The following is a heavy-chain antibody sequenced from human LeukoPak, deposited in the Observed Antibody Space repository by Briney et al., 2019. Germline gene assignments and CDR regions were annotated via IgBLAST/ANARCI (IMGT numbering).Heavy chain of an antibody. Sequence: GASVKVSCKASGYTFTGYYMHWVRQAPGQGLEWMGWINPNSGGTNYAQKFQDSVTMTRDTSISTAYMELSSLRSEDTAVYYRARESGLYGSGNRYWGQGTLVTVSS. CDR2: INPNSGGT. CDR1: GYTFTGYY. CDR3: ARESGLYGSGNRY. J-gene: IGHJ4*02. V-gene: IGHV1-2*02. D-gene: IGHD3-10*01.